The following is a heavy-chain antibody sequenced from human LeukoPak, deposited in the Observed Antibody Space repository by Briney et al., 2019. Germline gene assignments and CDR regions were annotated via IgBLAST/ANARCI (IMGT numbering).Heavy chain of an antibody. D-gene: IGHD3-10*01. V-gene: IGHV3-21*01. CDR3: ARPPVGDYYSSDSHYDISYYYYMDV. CDR2: ISSSSSYI. J-gene: IGHJ6*03. Sequence: PGGSLRLSCAASGFTFSSYSMNWVRQAPGKGLEWVSSISSSSSYIYYADSVKGRFTISRDNAKNSLYLQMNSLRAEDTAVYYCARPPVGDYYSSDSHYDISYYYYMDVWGKGTTVTVSS. CDR1: GFTFSSYS.